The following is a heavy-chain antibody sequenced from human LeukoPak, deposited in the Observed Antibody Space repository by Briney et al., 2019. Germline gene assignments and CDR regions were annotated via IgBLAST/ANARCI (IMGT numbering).Heavy chain of an antibody. D-gene: IGHD3-22*01. V-gene: IGHV3-23*01. CDR1: GFTFSSYA. Sequence: PGACLRLSCAASGFTFSSYAMSWVRQAPGKGLEWVSAISGSGGSTYYADSVKGRFTISRDNSKNTLYLQMNSLRAEDTAVYYCAKDTFHYYDSSGYYYDYWGQGTLVTVSS. CDR3: AKDTFHYYDSSGYYYDY. J-gene: IGHJ4*02. CDR2: ISGSGGST.